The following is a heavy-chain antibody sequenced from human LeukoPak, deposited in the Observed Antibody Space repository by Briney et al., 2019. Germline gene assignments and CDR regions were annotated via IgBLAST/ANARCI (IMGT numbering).Heavy chain of an antibody. J-gene: IGHJ4*02. CDR3: ARDSPRYFDWLAHDY. Sequence: GASVKVSCKASGYTFTDYYMHWVRQAPRQGLEWMGWINPNSGGTNYAQKFQGRVTMTRDTSISTAYMELSRLRSDDTAVYYCARDSPRYFDWLAHDYWGQGTLVTVSS. CDR2: INPNSGGT. D-gene: IGHD3-9*01. V-gene: IGHV1-2*02. CDR1: GYTFTDYY.